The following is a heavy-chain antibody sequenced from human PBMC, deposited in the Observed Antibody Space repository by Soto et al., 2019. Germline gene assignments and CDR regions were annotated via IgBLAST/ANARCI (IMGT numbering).Heavy chain of an antibody. V-gene: IGHV4-4*02. CDR2: IYHSGST. CDR3: ARALGSTDLFDY. J-gene: IGHJ4*02. Sequence: QVQLQESGPGLVKPSGTLSLTCAVSGGSISSSNWWSWVRRPPGKGLEWIGEIYHSGSTDYNPSFKSRVTISVGKSKNQFSLKRSSVTAADKAVYYCARALGSTDLFDYWGPGTLVTVSS. CDR1: GGSISSSNW. D-gene: IGHD3-16*01.